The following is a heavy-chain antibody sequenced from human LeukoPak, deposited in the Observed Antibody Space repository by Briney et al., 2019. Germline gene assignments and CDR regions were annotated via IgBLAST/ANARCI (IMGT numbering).Heavy chain of an antibody. CDR1: GGSISSYY. CDR3: ARHGTPGTNLNWFDP. Sequence: PSETLSLTCTVSGGSISSYYWSWIRQPPGKGLEWIGYIYYSGSTNYNPSLKSRVTISVDTSKNQLSLKLSSVTAADTAVYYCARHGTPGTNLNWFDPWGQGTLVTVSS. J-gene: IGHJ5*02. V-gene: IGHV4-59*01. D-gene: IGHD1-1*01. CDR2: IYYSGST.